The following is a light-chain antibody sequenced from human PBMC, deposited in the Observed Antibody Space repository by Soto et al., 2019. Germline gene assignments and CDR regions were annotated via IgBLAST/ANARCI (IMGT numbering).Light chain of an antibody. V-gene: IGLV1-44*01. CDR2: SNN. CDR1: SSNIGSNT. J-gene: IGLJ2*01. CDR3: AAWDDSLNGVV. Sequence: HSVLTQPPSASGTPGQRVTISCSGSSSNIGSNTVNWYQQLPGTAPKLLIYSNNQRPSGVPDRFSDSKSGTSASLAISGLQSEDEADYYCAAWDDSLNGVVFGGGTKVTVL.